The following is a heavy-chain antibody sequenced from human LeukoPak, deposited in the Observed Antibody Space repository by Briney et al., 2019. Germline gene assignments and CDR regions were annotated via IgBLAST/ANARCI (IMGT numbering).Heavy chain of an antibody. V-gene: IGHV1-2*02. CDR2: INPNSGGT. D-gene: IGHD3-22*01. Sequence: ASVKVSCKASGYTFTGYYMHWVRQAPGQGLGWMGWINPNSGGTNYAQKFQGRVTMTRDTSISTAYMELSRLRSDDTAVYYCARGSTYYYDSSGYSPRNWFDPWGQGTLVTVSS. J-gene: IGHJ5*02. CDR3: ARGSTYYYDSSGYSPRNWFDP. CDR1: GYTFTGYY.